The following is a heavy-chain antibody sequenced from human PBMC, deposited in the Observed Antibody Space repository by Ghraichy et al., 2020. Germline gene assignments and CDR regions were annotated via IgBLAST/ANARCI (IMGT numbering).Heavy chain of an antibody. J-gene: IGHJ3*02. CDR1: GYTFTGYY. V-gene: IGHV1-2*04. CDR3: ARIRSEINAFDI. Sequence: ASVKVSCKASGYTFTGYYMHWVRQAPGPRLEWMGWINPNSGGTNYAQKFQGWVTMTRDTSISTAYMELSRLRSDDTAVYYCARIRSEINAFDIWGQGTMVTVSS. D-gene: IGHD3-16*01. CDR2: INPNSGGT.